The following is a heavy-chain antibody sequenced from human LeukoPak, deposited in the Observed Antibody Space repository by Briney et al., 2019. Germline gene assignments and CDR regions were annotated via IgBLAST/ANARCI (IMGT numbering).Heavy chain of an antibody. J-gene: IGHJ4*02. CDR2: IYYSGST. V-gene: IGHV4-59*12. CDR1: GGSISSYY. CDR3: ARDRLPYYDNSGETSPDY. D-gene: IGHD3-22*01. Sequence: SETLSLTCTVSGGSISSYYWSWIRQPPGKGLEWIGYIYYSGSTNYNPSLKSRVTISVDTSKNQFSLKLSSVTAEDTAVYYCARDRLPYYDNSGETSPDYWGQGTLVTVSS.